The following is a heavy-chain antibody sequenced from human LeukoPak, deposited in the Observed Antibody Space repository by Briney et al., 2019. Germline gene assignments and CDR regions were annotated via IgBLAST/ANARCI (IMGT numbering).Heavy chain of an antibody. V-gene: IGHV3-33*01. Sequence: RSLRLSFAASGFTFSSYGMHWVRQAPGKGLEWVAVIWYDGSNKYYADSVKGRFTISRDNSKNTLYLQMNSLRAEDTAVYYCARDHSSGWYSDYFDYWGQGTLVTVSS. CDR1: GFTFSSYG. CDR3: ARDHSSGWYSDYFDY. D-gene: IGHD6-19*01. J-gene: IGHJ4*02. CDR2: IWYDGSNK.